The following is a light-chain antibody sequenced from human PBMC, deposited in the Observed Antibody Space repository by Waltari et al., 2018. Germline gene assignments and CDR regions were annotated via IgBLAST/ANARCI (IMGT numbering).Light chain of an antibody. CDR1: QSVSSN. CDR3: QQYNTWPRT. Sequence: EIVMAQSPPTLSVSPGERATLSCRASQSVSSNLAWYQQKHGQAPRLLIYGASTRATGIPARFSGSGSGTEFTLTISSLQSEDFAVYYCQQYNTWPRTFGQGTKLEIK. J-gene: IGKJ2*01. CDR2: GAS. V-gene: IGKV3-15*01.